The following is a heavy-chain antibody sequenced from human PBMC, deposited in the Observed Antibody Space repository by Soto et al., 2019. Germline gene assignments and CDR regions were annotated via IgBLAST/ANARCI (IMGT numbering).Heavy chain of an antibody. CDR2: INPNSGGT. Sequence: QVQLVQSGAEVKKPGASVKVSCKASGYTFTGYYMHWVRQAPGQGLEWMGWINPNSGGTNYAQKFQGRVTMTRDTSISTADMELSRLRSDDTAVYYCARDYYDILTGYYTTSQYWGQGTLVTVSS. D-gene: IGHD3-9*01. CDR1: GYTFTGYY. CDR3: ARDYYDILTGYYTTSQY. V-gene: IGHV1-2*02. J-gene: IGHJ4*02.